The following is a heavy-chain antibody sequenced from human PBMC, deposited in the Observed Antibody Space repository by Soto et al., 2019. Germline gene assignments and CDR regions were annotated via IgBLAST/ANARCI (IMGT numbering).Heavy chain of an antibody. CDR1: GFTFSSYG. V-gene: IGHV3-30*03. CDR2: ISKDGSVK. CDR3: TGEVAWGY. Sequence: QVPLVESGGGVVQPGRSLRLSCAASGFTFSSYGMHWVRQAPGKGLEGVAVISKDGSVKYYADSVKGRFTISRDNSENTVYLQLNRLGVEDTAAYWCTGEVAWGYWGQGTLVTVSS. D-gene: IGHD2-8*02. J-gene: IGHJ4*02.